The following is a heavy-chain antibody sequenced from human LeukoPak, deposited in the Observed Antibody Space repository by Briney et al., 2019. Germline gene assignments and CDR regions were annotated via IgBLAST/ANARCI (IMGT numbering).Heavy chain of an antibody. CDR3: ARDRAANQDWVEFDP. V-gene: IGHV3-66*03. D-gene: IGHD3/OR15-3a*01. CDR1: GFRVSDYY. J-gene: IGHJ5*02. Sequence: TGGSLRLSCAVSGFRVSDYYMSWVRQAPGKGLEWVGLIRDSGEAFYADFARGRFALSRDESENTLYLQMNSLRVEDTAVYFCARDRAANQDWVEFDPWGQGTLVTVSS. CDR2: IRDSGEA.